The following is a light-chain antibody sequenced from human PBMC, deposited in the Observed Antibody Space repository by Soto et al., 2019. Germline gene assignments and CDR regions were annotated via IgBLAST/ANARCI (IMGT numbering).Light chain of an antibody. CDR1: QYINTR. CDR2: GAS. CDR3: QQYDSSPIT. J-gene: IGKJ5*01. V-gene: IGKV3-20*01. Sequence: EIVLTQSPATLSSLPVYRFTLSCRASQYINTRLAWYQQKPGQAPSLLIYGASRRATGIPDRFSGSGSGTDFTLTISRLEPEDFAVYYCQQYDSSPITFGQGTRLEI.